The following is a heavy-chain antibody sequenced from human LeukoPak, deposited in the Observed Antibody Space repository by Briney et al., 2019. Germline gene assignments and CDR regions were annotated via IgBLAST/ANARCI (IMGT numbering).Heavy chain of an antibody. CDR2: INTDGSST. D-gene: IGHD5-18*01. CDR3: AREGIQLWDLAAFDI. Sequence: GGSLRLSCAASGFTFSSYWMHWVRQAPGKGLVWVSRINTDGSSTSYADSVKGRFTISRDNAKNTLCLQMNSLRAEDTAVYYCAREGIQLWDLAAFDIWGQGTMVTVSS. V-gene: IGHV3-74*01. CDR1: GFTFSSYW. J-gene: IGHJ3*02.